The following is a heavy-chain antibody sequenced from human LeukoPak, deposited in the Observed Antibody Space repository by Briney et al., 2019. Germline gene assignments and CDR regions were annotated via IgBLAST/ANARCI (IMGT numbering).Heavy chain of an antibody. CDR1: GGSISSGGYY. J-gene: IGHJ5*02. CDR2: IYCSGST. V-gene: IGHV4-31*03. D-gene: IGHD2-2*01. CDR3: ARVEFHCSSTSCEEGWFDP. Sequence: SETLSLTCTVSGGSISSGGYYWSWIRQHPGKGLEWIGYIYCSGSTYYNPSLKSRVTISVDTSKNQFSLKLSSVTAADTAVYYCARVEFHCSSTSCEEGWFDPWGQGTLVTVSS.